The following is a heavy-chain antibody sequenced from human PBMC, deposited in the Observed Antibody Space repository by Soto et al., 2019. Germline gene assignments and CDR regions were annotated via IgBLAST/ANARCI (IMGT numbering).Heavy chain of an antibody. CDR2: INAGNGNT. CDR1: GYTFTSYA. J-gene: IGHJ3*02. V-gene: IGHV1-3*01. D-gene: IGHD4-17*01. CDR3: ARGIKPGTTVTKSAFDI. Sequence: ASVKVSCKASGYTFTSYAMHWVRQAPGQRLEWMGWINAGNGNTKYSQKFQGRVTITRDTSASTAYMELSSLRSEDTAVYYCARGIKPGTTVTKSAFDIWGQGTMVTVSS.